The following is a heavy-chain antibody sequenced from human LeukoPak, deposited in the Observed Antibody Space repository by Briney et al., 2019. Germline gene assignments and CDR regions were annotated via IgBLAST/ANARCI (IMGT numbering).Heavy chain of an antibody. D-gene: IGHD6-13*01. CDR2: INPSGGST. V-gene: IGHV1-46*01. Sequence: GVSVKVSYKASGYTFTNYYMHWVRQAPGQGREGMGIINPSGGSTSYAQKFQGRVTMTRDTSTSTVYMELSSLRSEDTAVYYCARVEYSSSWDVWGQGTTVTVSS. J-gene: IGHJ6*02. CDR1: GYTFTNYY. CDR3: ARVEYSSSWDV.